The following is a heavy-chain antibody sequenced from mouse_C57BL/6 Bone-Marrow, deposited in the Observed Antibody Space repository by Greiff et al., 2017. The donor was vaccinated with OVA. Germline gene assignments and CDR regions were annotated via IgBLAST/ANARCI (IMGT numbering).Heavy chain of an antibody. CDR3: ARHYGSSQPYYAMDY. D-gene: IGHD1-1*01. CDR1: GYTFTSYW. V-gene: IGHV1-55*01. CDR2: IYPGSGST. J-gene: IGHJ4*01. Sequence: QVQLQQPGAELVKPGASVKMSCKASGYTFTSYWITWVKQRPGQGLEWIGDIYPGSGSTNYNEKFKSKATLTVDTSSSTAYMQLSSLTSEDSAVYYCARHYGSSQPYYAMDYWGQGTSVTVSS.